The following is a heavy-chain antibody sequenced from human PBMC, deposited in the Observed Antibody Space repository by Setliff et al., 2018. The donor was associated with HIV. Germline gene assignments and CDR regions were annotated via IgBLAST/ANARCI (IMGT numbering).Heavy chain of an antibody. CDR3: ARQFPPYHSGAHYSDL. Sequence: SETLSLTCTVSGGSITPHCWSWIRQPPGKGLEWIGLIYYSGSTNYSPSLKSRVTISVDSSKNQFSLKLTSVTAADAAIYYCARQFPPYHSGAHYSDLWSQGTLVTVS. CDR2: IYYSGST. D-gene: IGHD6-19*01. J-gene: IGHJ5*02. CDR1: GGSITPHC. V-gene: IGHV4-59*11.